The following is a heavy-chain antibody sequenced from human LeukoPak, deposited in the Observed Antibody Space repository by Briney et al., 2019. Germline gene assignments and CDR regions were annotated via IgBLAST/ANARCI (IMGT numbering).Heavy chain of an antibody. J-gene: IGHJ5*02. D-gene: IGHD3-10*01. Sequence: SETLSLTCTVPGGSIIGGSYYGNWVRKPAGKGLEWIVCISNSGTTTYHPSFTGRVTLPGDISNKRFSLKLNSVTAATPPVYFWARGAWFGELAIDRWGKGTLVTVSS. CDR3: ARGAWFGELAIDR. V-gene: IGHV4-61*10. CDR2: ISNSGTT. CDR1: GGSIIGGSYY.